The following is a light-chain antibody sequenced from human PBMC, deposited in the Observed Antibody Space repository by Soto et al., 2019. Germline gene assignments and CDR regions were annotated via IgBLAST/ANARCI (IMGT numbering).Light chain of an antibody. J-gene: IGKJ1*01. Sequence: EIVLTQSPGTLSLSPGERATLSCRASQSVSSSYLAWYQQKPGQAPRLLIYGASSRATGIPDRFSGSGSGTDFTLTISRLEPEDFAVYYCQQYGSSPWTFGQLTKVDIK. CDR2: GAS. CDR3: QQYGSSPWT. V-gene: IGKV3-20*01. CDR1: QSVSSSY.